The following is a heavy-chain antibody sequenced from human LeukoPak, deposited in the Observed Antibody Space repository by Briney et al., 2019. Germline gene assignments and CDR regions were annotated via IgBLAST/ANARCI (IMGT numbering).Heavy chain of an antibody. Sequence: SETLSLTCTVSGGSISSSSYYWGWIRQPPGKGLEWIGSIYYSGSTYYNPSPKSRVTMSVDTSKNQFFLKLNSVTAADTAVYYCARGRPYSGGYHLDYWGQGTLVTVSS. CDR3: ARGRPYSGGYHLDY. D-gene: IGHD1-26*01. V-gene: IGHV4-39*01. J-gene: IGHJ4*02. CDR1: GGSISSSSYY. CDR2: IYYSGST.